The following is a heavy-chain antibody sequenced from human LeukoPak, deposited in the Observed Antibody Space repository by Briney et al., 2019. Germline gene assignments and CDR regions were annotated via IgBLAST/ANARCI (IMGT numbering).Heavy chain of an antibody. Sequence: GGSLRLSCAASGFTFSSYGMHWVRQAPGKGLEWVAFIQYDGSNKYVDSVKGRFTISRDNSKNTLYLQMNSLRAEDTAVYYCAIDGDYARYYFDYWGQGTLVTVSS. CDR3: AIDGDYARYYFDY. CDR1: GFTFSSYG. CDR2: IQYDGSNK. J-gene: IGHJ4*02. V-gene: IGHV3-30*02. D-gene: IGHD4-17*01.